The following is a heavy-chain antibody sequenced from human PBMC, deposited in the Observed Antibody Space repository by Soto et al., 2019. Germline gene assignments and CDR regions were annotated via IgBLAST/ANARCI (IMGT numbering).Heavy chain of an antibody. CDR1: GCSFNSYW. D-gene: IGHD3-22*01. V-gene: IGHV5-10-1*01. CDR2: IDPSDSYT. J-gene: IGHJ4*02. Sequence: GESLKISCKGSGCSFNSYWISWVRQMPGKGLAWVGRIDPSDSYTNYSPSFQGHVTISADKSISTAYLQWSSLQASDTAMYYCARLPAGYYYDSSGYYTDYWGQGTLVTVSS. CDR3: ARLPAGYYYDSSGYYTDY.